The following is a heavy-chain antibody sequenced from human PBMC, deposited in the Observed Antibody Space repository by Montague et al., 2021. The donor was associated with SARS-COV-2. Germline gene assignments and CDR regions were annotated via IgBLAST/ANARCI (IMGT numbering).Heavy chain of an antibody. V-gene: IGHV4-4*02. CDR3: ARVPLVGPTAGTSDY. J-gene: IGHJ4*02. CDR1: VHCGDGDLW. Sequence: SETLSLTCAGDVHCGDGDLWCRWVGHTPGLQLQSDVESRHRGGNNYNPSLRSRVTMSVDKSKNQFSLSLSSVTAADTAVYYCARVPLVGPTAGTSDYWGLGTMVAVSS. CDR2: SRHRGGN. D-gene: IGHD1/OR15-1a*01.